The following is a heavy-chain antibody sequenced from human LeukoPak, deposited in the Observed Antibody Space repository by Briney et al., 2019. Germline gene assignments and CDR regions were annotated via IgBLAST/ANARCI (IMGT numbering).Heavy chain of an antibody. CDR1: GGSISSYY. CDR3: AKAEGYGARDY. Sequence: PSETLSLTCTVSGGSISSYYWSWIRQPPGKGLEWIGYIYYSGSTNYNPSLKSRVTISVDTSKNQFSLKLSSVTAADTAVYYCAKAEGYGARDYWGQGTQVTVSS. D-gene: IGHD5-18*01. J-gene: IGHJ4*02. V-gene: IGHV4-59*01. CDR2: IYYSGST.